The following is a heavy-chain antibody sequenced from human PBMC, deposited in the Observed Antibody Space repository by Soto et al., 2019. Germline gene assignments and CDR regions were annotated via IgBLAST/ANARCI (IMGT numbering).Heavy chain of an antibody. CDR2: ISASTRNT. Sequence: QVQLVQSGGEVKKPGASVKVSCQASGYTFSDYAIRWVRQAPGQGLEWMGWISASTRNTDQAQNFQGRVIMTLDTSTNTAYMELRSLRSGDTAVYYCVRFCCSVGSCYACWHFDLWGRGTLVTVSS. D-gene: IGHD2-15*01. J-gene: IGHJ2*01. V-gene: IGHV1-18*01. CDR1: GYTFSDYA. CDR3: VRFCCSVGSCYACWHFDL.